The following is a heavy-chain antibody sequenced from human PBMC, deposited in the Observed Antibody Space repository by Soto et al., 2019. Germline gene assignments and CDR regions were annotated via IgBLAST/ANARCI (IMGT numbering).Heavy chain of an antibody. CDR1: GYTFTSYY. Sequence: SVKVSCKASGYTFTSYYIQWVRQAPGQGLEWMGGIIPIFGTANYAQKFQGRVTITADESTSTAYMELSSLRSEDTAVYYCARDTRCGYCSGGSYSPNVRGQGTTVTVS. J-gene: IGHJ6*02. CDR3: ARDTRCGYCSGGSYSPNV. V-gene: IGHV1-69*13. D-gene: IGHD2-15*01. CDR2: IIPIFGTA.